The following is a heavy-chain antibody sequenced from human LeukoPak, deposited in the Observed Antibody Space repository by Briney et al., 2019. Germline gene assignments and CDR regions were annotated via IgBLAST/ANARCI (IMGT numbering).Heavy chain of an antibody. D-gene: IGHD5-24*01. J-gene: IGHJ4*02. CDR2: IRYDVSNK. V-gene: IGHV3-30*02. CDR3: AKGSARDGHNRGY. Sequence: GGSLRLSCAASGFTFSSYGMHWVRQAPGKGLEWVAFIRYDVSNKYYADSVKGRFTISRDNSKNTLYLQMNSLRAEDTAVYYCAKGSARDGHNRGYWGQGTLVTVSS. CDR1: GFTFSSYG.